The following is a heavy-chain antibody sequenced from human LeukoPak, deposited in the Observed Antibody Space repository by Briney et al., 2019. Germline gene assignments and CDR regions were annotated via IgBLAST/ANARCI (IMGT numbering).Heavy chain of an antibody. V-gene: IGHV3-21*01. CDR2: ISSSSSYI. CDR1: GFSFSSYT. Sequence: GGSLRLSCAASGFSFSSYTMNWVRQAPGKGLEWVSIISSSSSYIYYAVSVKGRFTISRDNAKNSLYLQMNSLRVEDTAVYYCSSWPHNDYWGQGTLVTVSS. J-gene: IGHJ4*02. D-gene: IGHD6-13*01. CDR3: SSWPHNDY.